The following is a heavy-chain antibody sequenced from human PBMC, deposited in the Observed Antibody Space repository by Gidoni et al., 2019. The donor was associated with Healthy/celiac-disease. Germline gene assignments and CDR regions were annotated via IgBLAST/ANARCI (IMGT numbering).Heavy chain of an antibody. CDR3: AMTPPYYDYIWGSYRYGFDY. J-gene: IGHJ4*02. Sequence: QLQLQELGPGLVKPSETLSLTCTVSGGSISSSSYYWGWIRQPPGKGLEWIGSIYYSGSTYYNPSLKSRVTISVDTSKNQFSLKLSSVTAADTAVYYCAMTPPYYDYIWGSYRYGFDYWGQGTLVTVSS. CDR2: IYYSGST. CDR1: GGSISSSSYY. V-gene: IGHV4-39*01. D-gene: IGHD3-16*02.